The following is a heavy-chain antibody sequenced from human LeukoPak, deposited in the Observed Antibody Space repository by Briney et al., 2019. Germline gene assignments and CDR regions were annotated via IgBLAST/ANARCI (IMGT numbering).Heavy chain of an antibody. CDR3: AREHMPRHWYSSGWYDYYFDY. J-gene: IGHJ4*02. D-gene: IGHD6-19*01. V-gene: IGHV3-7*01. CDR2: INQDGSDK. Sequence: AGGSLRLSCAASGLTFSIHWMNWVRQAPGKGLECVANINQDGSDKYYVDSVKGRFTISRDNTKNSLYLQMNSLRAEDTAVYYCAREHMPRHWYSSGWYDYYFDYWGQGTLVTVSS. CDR1: GLTFSIHW.